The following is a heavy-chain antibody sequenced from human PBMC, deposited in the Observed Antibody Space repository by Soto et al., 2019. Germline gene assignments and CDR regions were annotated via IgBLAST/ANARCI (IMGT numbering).Heavy chain of an antibody. J-gene: IGHJ6*02. CDR2: MNPNSGNT. V-gene: IGHV1-8*01. D-gene: IGHD3-16*01. CDR3: VMVDNYVTPTPQDV. Sequence: ASVKVSCKASGYTFTSYDINWVRQATGQGLEWMGWMNPNSGNTGYAQKFQGRLTMTTDTSTSTAYMDLGSLTSDDTAVYYCVMVDNYVTPTPQDVWGQGTTVTVSS. CDR1: GYTFTSYD.